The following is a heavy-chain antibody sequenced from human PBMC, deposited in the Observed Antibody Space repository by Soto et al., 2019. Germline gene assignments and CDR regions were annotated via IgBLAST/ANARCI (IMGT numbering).Heavy chain of an antibody. D-gene: IGHD5-12*01. J-gene: IGHJ4*02. Sequence: QVQLVQSGAEVKKPGASVKVSCKASGYTFTSDDINWVRQAPGQGREWMGWMYPNSGNTGFAKNYQGRVTLTRNTSISTAYMELRSLRSDDTAICYCANGYTGHWGQGTLVTVSS. CDR2: MYPNSGNT. CDR3: ANGYTGH. CDR1: GYTFTSDD. V-gene: IGHV1-8*01.